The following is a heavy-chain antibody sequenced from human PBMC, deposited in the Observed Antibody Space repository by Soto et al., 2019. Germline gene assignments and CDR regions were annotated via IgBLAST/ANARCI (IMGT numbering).Heavy chain of an antibody. J-gene: IGHJ4*02. CDR1: GYSFSTYG. D-gene: IGHD1-20*01. V-gene: IGHV3-30*18. CDR2: ISYDGSNK. CDR3: AKVGRNWNPDY. Sequence: QVQLVESGGGVVQPGRSLRLSCTASGYSFSTYGMHWVRQAPGKGLEWVLFISYDGSNKFYLVSVKGRFSISRDNSRNTPYLQMNSLSPEDTATYYCAKVGRNWNPDYWGQGTLVTVSS.